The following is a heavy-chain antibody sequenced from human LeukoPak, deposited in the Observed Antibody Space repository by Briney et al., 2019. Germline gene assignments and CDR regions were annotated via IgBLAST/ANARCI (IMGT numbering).Heavy chain of an antibody. Sequence: GGTLRLSCAASGFTFSNYGMSWVRQAPGKGLEWVSAISASGGGTFYADSVKGRFTISRDNGKNSLYLQMNSLRAEDTAVYYCARADYDYVWGSYRQYYFDYWGQGTLVTVS. CDR3: ARADYDYVWGSYRQYYFDY. V-gene: IGHV3-23*01. D-gene: IGHD3-16*02. J-gene: IGHJ4*02. CDR2: ISASGGGT. CDR1: GFTFSNYG.